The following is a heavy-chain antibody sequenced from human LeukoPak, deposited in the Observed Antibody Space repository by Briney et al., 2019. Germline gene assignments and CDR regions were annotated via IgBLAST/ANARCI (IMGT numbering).Heavy chain of an antibody. CDR3: ARLPTIFGVVSDY. CDR1: GGSISSGGYY. Sequence: PSQTLSLTCTVSGGSISSGGYYWSWIRQHPGQGLEWIGYIYYSGSTYYNPSLKSRVTISVDTSKNQFSLKLSSVTAADTAVYYCARLPTIFGVVSDYWGQGTLVTVSS. D-gene: IGHD3-3*01. CDR2: IYYSGST. J-gene: IGHJ4*02. V-gene: IGHV4-31*03.